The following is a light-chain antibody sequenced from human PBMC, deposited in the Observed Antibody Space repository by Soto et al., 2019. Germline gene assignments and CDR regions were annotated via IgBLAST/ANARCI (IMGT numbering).Light chain of an antibody. V-gene: IGKV1-6*01. CDR1: QGIRND. CDR3: LQDYNYPWT. J-gene: IGKJ1*01. CDR2: AAS. Sequence: AIQMTQSPSSLSASVGDRVTITCRASQGIRNDLGWYQQKPGKAPKLLIYAASSSPSRVPSRFSGSGSGTDFTLTISSLQPEDFATYYCLQDYNYPWTFGQGTKVEIK.